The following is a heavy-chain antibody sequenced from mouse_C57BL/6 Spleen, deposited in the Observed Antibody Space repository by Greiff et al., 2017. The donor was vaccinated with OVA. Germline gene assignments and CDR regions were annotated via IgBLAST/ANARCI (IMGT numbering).Heavy chain of an antibody. V-gene: IGHV5-16*01. J-gene: IGHJ2*01. CDR2: INYDGSST. CDR3: ARTYYSNYLYYFDY. D-gene: IGHD2-5*01. Sequence: EVQLVESEGGLVQPGSSMKLSCTASGFTFSDYYMAWVRQVPEKGLEWVANINYDGSSTYYLDSLKSRFIISRDNAKNILYLQMSSLKSEDTATYYCARTYYSNYLYYFDYWGQGTTLTVSS. CDR1: GFTFSDYY.